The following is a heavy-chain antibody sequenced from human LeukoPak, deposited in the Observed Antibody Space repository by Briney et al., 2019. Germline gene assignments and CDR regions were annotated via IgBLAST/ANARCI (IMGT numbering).Heavy chain of an antibody. Sequence: GGSLRLSCAASGFTFSSYEMNWVRQAPGKGLEWVSYISSSGSTIYYADSVKGRFTISRDNAKNSLYLQMNSLRAEDTAVYYCARDHIRRYFDYWGQGTLVTVSS. CDR2: ISSSGSTI. CDR3: ARDHIRRYFDY. CDR1: GFTFSSYE. J-gene: IGHJ4*02. V-gene: IGHV3-48*03. D-gene: IGHD2-21*01.